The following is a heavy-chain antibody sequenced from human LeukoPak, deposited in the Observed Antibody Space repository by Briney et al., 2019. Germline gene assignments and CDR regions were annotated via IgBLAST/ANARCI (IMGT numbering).Heavy chain of an antibody. Sequence: GGSLRLSCAASGFTFSSYGMSWVRQAPGKGLEWVSAISGSGGSTYYADSVKGRFTISRDNSKNTLYLQMNSLRAEDTAVYYCAKGPKVWFGELLYPPGWFDPWGQGTLVTVSS. CDR1: GFTFSSYG. J-gene: IGHJ5*02. CDR3: AKGPKVWFGELLYPPGWFDP. CDR2: ISGSGGST. V-gene: IGHV3-23*01. D-gene: IGHD3-10*01.